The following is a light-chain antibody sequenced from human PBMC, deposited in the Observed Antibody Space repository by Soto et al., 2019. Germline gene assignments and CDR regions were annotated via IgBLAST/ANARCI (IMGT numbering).Light chain of an antibody. CDR3: HQCANWPPKWS. CDR1: QSISTF. J-gene: IGKJ1*01. V-gene: IGKV3-11*01. CDR2: DAS. Sequence: EVVLTQSPATLSLSPGEKATLSCRASQSISTFLAWYQQKPGLAPRLLIYDASNRATGIPDRFSRSGSGTDFTLTISSLEPEDFAVYYCHQCANWPPKWSFGQGTKVEIK.